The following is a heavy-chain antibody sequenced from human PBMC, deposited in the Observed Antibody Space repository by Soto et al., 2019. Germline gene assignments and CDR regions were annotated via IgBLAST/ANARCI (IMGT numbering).Heavy chain of an antibody. Sequence: EVQLVESGGGLVQPGGSLRLSCAASGFTVSSNYMSWVRQAPGKGLEWVSVIYSGGSTYYADSVKGRFTISRDNSKNTLYLQMNSLRAEDTAVYYCARDRPRYYYGSGSFDHPWGQGTLVTVSS. CDR1: GFTVSSNY. J-gene: IGHJ5*02. D-gene: IGHD3-10*01. V-gene: IGHV3-66*01. CDR3: ARDRPRYYYGSGSFDHP. CDR2: IYSGGST.